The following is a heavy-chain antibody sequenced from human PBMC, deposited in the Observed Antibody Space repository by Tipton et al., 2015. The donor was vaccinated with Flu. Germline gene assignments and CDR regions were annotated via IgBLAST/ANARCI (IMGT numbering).Heavy chain of an antibody. CDR1: GYSFTDYY. D-gene: IGHD2-2*01. Sequence: QLVQSGAEVKKPGASVKVSCKASGYSFTDYYIHWVRQAPGQGLEWMGRINPNSGGTNYAQKFRGRLTMTRDTSIITAYMELSRLRSDDAAVYYCARDEIDIVVVPASDVFDYWGQGTLVTVSS. J-gene: IGHJ4*02. CDR2: INPNSGGT. V-gene: IGHV1-2*06. CDR3: ARDEIDIVVVPASDVFDY.